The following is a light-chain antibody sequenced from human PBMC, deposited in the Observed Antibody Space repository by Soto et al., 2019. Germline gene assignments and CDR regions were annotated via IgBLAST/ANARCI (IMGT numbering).Light chain of an antibody. J-gene: IGKJ5*01. CDR1: QSISYY. CDR3: QQTYSAPEGIT. CDR2: AAS. Sequence: DIQMTQSPSSLSASVGDRVTITCRASQSISYYLNWYQQRPGKAPNLVIYAASSLQSGVPSRFSVSGSGTDFTLTISSLQPEDFATYYCQQTYSAPEGITFGQGTRLEIK. V-gene: IGKV1-39*01.